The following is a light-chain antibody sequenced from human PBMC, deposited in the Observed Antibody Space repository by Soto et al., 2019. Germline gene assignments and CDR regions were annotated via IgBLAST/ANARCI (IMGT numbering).Light chain of an antibody. CDR2: AAS. V-gene: IGKV1-9*01. J-gene: IGKJ4*01. Sequence: DIQLTQSPSFLSASAGDRVTITCRASQGINNYLAWFQQKTGRAPKLLIYAASTLQSGVPPRFSGSGSGTEFTLTISSLQPEDLATYYCQQLNSYPRTFGGGTKVEIK. CDR3: QQLNSYPRT. CDR1: QGINNY.